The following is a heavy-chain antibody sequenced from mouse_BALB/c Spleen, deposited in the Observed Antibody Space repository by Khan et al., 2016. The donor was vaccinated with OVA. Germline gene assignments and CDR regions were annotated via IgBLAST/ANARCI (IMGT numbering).Heavy chain of an antibody. CDR3: ARDRIDY. Sequence: QVQLQQSGAELAKPGASVKMSCKASGYTFTSYWMHWVKQRPGQGLEWIGYINPSAGYPDYNQKFKDKATLPADKSSRTAYMQLNSLTSEDAAGYYCARDRIDYWGQGTTLTVSS. CDR1: GYTFTSYW. J-gene: IGHJ2*01. V-gene: IGHV1-7*01. CDR2: INPSAGYP.